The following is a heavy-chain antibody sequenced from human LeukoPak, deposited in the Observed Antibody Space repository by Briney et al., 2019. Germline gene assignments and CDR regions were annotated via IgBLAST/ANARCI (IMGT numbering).Heavy chain of an antibody. CDR2: ISSSSSYI. CDR1: GFTFSSYS. CDR3: ARVGCSGGSCYQRRYYFDY. V-gene: IGHV3-21*01. Sequence: KPGGSLRLSCASSGFTFSSYSMNWVRQAPGKGLEWVSSISSSSSYIYYADSVKGRFTISRDNAKNSLYLQMNSLRAEDTAVYYCARVGCSGGSCYQRRYYFDYWGQGTLVTLSS. D-gene: IGHD2-15*01. J-gene: IGHJ4*02.